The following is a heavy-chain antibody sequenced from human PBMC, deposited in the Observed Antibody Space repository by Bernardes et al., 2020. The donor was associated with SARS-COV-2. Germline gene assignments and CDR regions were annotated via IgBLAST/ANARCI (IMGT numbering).Heavy chain of an antibody. D-gene: IGHD6-19*01. V-gene: IGHV4-61*02. CDR3: AREQWLVKNWFDP. CDR1: GGSISSGSYY. J-gene: IGHJ5*02. Sequence: SETLSLTCTVSGGSISSGSYYWSWIRQPAGKGLEWIGRLYTSGSTNYNPSLKSRVTISVDTSKNQFSLKLSSVTAADTAVYYCAREQWLVKNWFDPWGQGTLVTVSS. CDR2: LYTSGST.